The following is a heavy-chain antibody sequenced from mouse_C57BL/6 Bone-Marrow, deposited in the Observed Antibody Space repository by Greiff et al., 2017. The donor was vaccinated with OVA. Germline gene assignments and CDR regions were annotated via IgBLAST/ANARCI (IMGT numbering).Heavy chain of an antibody. CDR3: ARNDGVDGYYAWFAY. D-gene: IGHD2-3*01. J-gene: IGHJ3*01. CDR1: GFSLTSYG. V-gene: IGHV2-2*01. Sequence: VKLQESGPGLVQPSQSLSITCTVSGFSLTSYGVHWVRQSPGKGLEWLGVIWSGGSTDYNAAFISRLSISKDNSKSQVFFKMNSLQADDTAIYYCARNDGVDGYYAWFAYWGQGTLVTVSA. CDR2: IWSGGST.